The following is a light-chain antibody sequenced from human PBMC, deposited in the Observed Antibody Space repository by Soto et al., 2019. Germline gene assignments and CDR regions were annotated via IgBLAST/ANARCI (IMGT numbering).Light chain of an antibody. Sequence: IPLTQSPSSLSASVGDRVTITCRASQGIAVYLAWYQQKPEKAPKLLIYAASTLQSGIPSRFSGSGSGTDFTLTISSLQPEDFATYYCQQVNSYPLTFGGGTKVEIK. CDR2: AAS. J-gene: IGKJ4*01. CDR1: QGIAVY. V-gene: IGKV1-9*01. CDR3: QQVNSYPLT.